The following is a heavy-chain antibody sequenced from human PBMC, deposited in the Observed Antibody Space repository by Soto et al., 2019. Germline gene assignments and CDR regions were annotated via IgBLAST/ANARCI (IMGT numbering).Heavy chain of an antibody. Sequence: QLQLQESGPGLVKPSETLSLTCTVSGVSISSSSYYWGWIRQPPGKGLEWIGSIFYSGSTYYNPSLKSRVTISVDTSKHQFSLKLSSVTAADTAVYYCARSPGTRITMIVLAFDIWGQGTMVTVSS. CDR2: IFYSGST. CDR1: GVSISSSSYY. D-gene: IGHD3-22*01. V-gene: IGHV4-39*01. J-gene: IGHJ3*02. CDR3: ARSPGTRITMIVLAFDI.